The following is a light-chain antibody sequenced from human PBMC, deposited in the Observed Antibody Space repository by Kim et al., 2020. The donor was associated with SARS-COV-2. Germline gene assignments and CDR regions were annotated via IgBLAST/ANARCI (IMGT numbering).Light chain of an antibody. Sequence: SPGERATLSCRASQSVSSSYLAWYQQKSGQAPRILIYGASNRATGIPDRFSGSGSGTDFTLTISRLEPEDFAVYYCQQYGSSFYVFGGGTKVDIK. CDR3: QQYGSSFYV. J-gene: IGKJ4*02. CDR2: GAS. V-gene: IGKV3-20*01. CDR1: QSVSSSY.